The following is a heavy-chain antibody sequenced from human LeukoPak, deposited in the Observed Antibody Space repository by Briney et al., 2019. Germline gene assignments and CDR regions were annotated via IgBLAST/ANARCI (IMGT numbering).Heavy chain of an antibody. V-gene: IGHV4-59*01. CDR1: GGSIGSYY. Sequence: PSETLSLTCTVSGGSIGSYYWSWIRQPPGKGLEWIGHISYSGSTNYNPSLKSRVTISVDTSKNQFSLKLSSVTAADTAVYYCARGGSGYALNGFDPWGQGTLVTVSS. J-gene: IGHJ5*02. CDR2: ISYSGST. D-gene: IGHD5-12*01. CDR3: ARGGSGYALNGFDP.